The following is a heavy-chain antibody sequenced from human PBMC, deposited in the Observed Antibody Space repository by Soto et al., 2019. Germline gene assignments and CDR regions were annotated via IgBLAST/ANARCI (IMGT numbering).Heavy chain of an antibody. V-gene: IGHV3-7*01. Sequence: PGGSLRLSCAASGFTFSSYWMSWVRQAPGKGLEWVANIKQDGSEKYYVDSVKGRFTISRDNAKNSLYLQMNSLRAEDTAVYYCARAGRGVVEPAATPAYYYYYGMDVWGQGTTVTVSS. CDR1: GFTFSSYW. CDR3: ARAGRGVVEPAATPAYYYYYGMDV. J-gene: IGHJ6*02. D-gene: IGHD2-2*01. CDR2: IKQDGSEK.